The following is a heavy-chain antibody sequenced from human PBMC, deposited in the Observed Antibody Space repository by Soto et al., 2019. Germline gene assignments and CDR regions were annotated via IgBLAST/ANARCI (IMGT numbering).Heavy chain of an antibody. J-gene: IGHJ1*01. CDR1: GFTFANYP. CDR2: IRSQAYGGTA. Sequence: PGGSLRLSCATSGFTFANYPMSWVRQAPGKGPEWLGFIRSQAYGGTADYAASVEGRFTISRDDSTSIAYLQMNNLKTEDTAVYYCTKNDDNGPDWGQGTRVTVS. V-gene: IGHV3-49*04. CDR3: TKNDDNGPD. D-gene: IGHD1-1*01.